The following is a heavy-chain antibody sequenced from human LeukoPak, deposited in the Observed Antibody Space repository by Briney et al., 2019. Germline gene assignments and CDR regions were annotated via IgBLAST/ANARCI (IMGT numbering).Heavy chain of an antibody. V-gene: IGHV4-61*02. Sequence: SETLSLTCTVSGGSISSGSYYWSWIRQPAGKGLEWIGRIYTNGSTNYNPSLKSRVTISVDTSKNQFSLKLSSVTAADTAVYYCARQGGTYYDYVWGSYRPTWAASNTIYFDYWGQGTLVTVSS. J-gene: IGHJ4*02. D-gene: IGHD3-16*02. CDR2: IYTNGST. CDR1: GGSISSGSYY. CDR3: ARQGGTYYDYVWGSYRPTWAASNTIYFDY.